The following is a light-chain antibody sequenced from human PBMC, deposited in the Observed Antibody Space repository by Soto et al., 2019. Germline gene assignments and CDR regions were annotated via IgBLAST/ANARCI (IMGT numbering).Light chain of an antibody. CDR3: QQYDNWPRT. CDR2: GAS. J-gene: IGKJ3*01. CDR1: QSIGSN. V-gene: IGKV3D-15*01. Sequence: EIVMTQSPATLSVSPGERATLSCRASQSIGSNLAWYQQIYGQAPRPLIYGASTRATGIPARFSGSGSGTAFTLTISSLQSEDFAGYYCQQYDNWPRTFGPGTKVNIK.